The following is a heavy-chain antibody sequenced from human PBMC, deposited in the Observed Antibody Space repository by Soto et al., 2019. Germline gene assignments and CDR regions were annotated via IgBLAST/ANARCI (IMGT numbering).Heavy chain of an antibody. CDR1: GGSFSGYY. J-gene: IGHJ6*03. Sequence: SETLSLTCAVYGGSFSGYYWSWIRQPPGKGLEWIGEINHSGSTNYNPSLKSRVTISVDTSKNQFSLKLSSVTAADTAVYYCASRPSITIVRGRDYYTDVWGKGITVTVS. V-gene: IGHV4-34*01. D-gene: IGHD3-10*01. CDR3: ASRPSITIVRGRDYYTDV. CDR2: INHSGST.